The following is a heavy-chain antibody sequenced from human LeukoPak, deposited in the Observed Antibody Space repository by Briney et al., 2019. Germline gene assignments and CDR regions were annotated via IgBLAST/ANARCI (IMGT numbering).Heavy chain of an antibody. CDR3: AKSGTLVRGGEGFDY. D-gene: IGHD3-10*01. Sequence: GGSLRLSCAASGFTFSSYAMSWVRQAPGKGLEWVSAISGSGGSTYYADSVKGRFTIFRDNSKNTLYLQMNSLRAEDTAVYYCAKSGTLVRGGEGFDYWGQGTLVTVSS. J-gene: IGHJ4*02. V-gene: IGHV3-23*01. CDR1: GFTFSSYA. CDR2: ISGSGGST.